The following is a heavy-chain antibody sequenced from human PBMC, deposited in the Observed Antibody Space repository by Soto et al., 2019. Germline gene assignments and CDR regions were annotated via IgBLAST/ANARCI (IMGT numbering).Heavy chain of an antibody. V-gene: IGHV1-69*13. CDR2: IIPIFGTA. CDR3: ARVVPGELSLGAFDI. Sequence: GVSVKVSCKASGGTFSSYAISWVRQAPGQGLEWMGGIIPIFGTANYAQKFQGRVTINADESTSTAYMELSSRRSEDTAVYYCARVVPGELSLGAFDIWGQGTMVTVSS. J-gene: IGHJ3*02. D-gene: IGHD3-16*02. CDR1: GGTFSSYA.